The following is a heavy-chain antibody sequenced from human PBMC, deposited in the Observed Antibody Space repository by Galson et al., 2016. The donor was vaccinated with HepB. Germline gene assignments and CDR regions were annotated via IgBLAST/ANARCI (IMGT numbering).Heavy chain of an antibody. J-gene: IGHJ3*02. CDR1: GFTFSTYG. V-gene: IGHV3-30*18. CDR3: AKIKNPVSWYLSDAFDI. CDR2: ISYDGSNK. Sequence: SLRLSCAASGFTFSTYGIHWVRQTPGKGLESVAVISYDGSNKYYADSVKGRFIISRDNSQNTLSLQMNSLRAEDTAVYYCAKIKNPVSWYLSDAFDIWSQGTMVTVSS. D-gene: IGHD6-13*01.